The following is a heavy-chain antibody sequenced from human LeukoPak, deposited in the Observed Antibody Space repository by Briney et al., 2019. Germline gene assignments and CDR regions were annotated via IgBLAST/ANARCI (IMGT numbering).Heavy chain of an antibody. D-gene: IGHD6-13*01. V-gene: IGHV3-30-3*01. CDR1: GFTFSSYA. CDR2: ISYDGSNK. CDR3: AREGIAAAVDY. J-gene: IGHJ4*02. Sequence: GRSLRLSCAASGFTFSSYAMHWVRQAPGKGLEWVAVISYDGSNKYYADSVKGRFTISRDNSKNTLYLQMNSLRAEDTAVYYCAREGIAAAVDYWGQGTLVTVSS.